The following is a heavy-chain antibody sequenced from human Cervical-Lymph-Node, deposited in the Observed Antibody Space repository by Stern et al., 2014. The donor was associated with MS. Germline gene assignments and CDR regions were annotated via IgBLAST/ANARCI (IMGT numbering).Heavy chain of an antibody. J-gene: IGHJ4*02. D-gene: IGHD6-19*01. CDR2: ISGYNGNT. V-gene: IGHV1-18*01. CDR3: ARIAMTGYFDY. CDR1: GYTFSRYG. Sequence: VQLVQSGVEVKKPGASVKVSCKTSGYTFSRYGTIWVRQAPGQGLEWMGRISGYNGNTNYAQKFLGRVTMTTDTSTNTASLELRSLRSDDTAVYYCARIAMTGYFDYWGQGTLVIVSS.